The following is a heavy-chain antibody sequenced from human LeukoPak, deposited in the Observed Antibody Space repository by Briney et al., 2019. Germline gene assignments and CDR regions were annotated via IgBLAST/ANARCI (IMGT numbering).Heavy chain of an antibody. Sequence: GGSLRLSCAASGFTFSSYAMSWVRQAPGKGLEWVSAISGSGGSTYYADSVKGRFTISRDNSKNTVYIQMSSLRAEDTAVYYCARGEGYYDTSGYYFGWFDYWGQGTLVTVSS. V-gene: IGHV3-23*01. D-gene: IGHD3-22*01. CDR2: ISGSGGST. CDR1: GFTFSSYA. J-gene: IGHJ4*02. CDR3: ARGEGYYDTSGYYFGWFDY.